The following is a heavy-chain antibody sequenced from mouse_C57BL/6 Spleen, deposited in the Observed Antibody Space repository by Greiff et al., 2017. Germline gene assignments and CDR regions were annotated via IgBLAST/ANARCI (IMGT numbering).Heavy chain of an antibody. CDR2: IDPSDSYT. D-gene: IGHD1-1*01. V-gene: IGHV1-69*01. J-gene: IGHJ2*01. Sequence: VQLQQPGAELVMPGASVKLSCKASGYTFTSYWMHWVKQRPGQGLEWIGEIDPSDSYTNYNQKFKGKSTLTVDKSSSTTYMQLSSLTSEDSAVYDCARESYYCISKDYWGQVTTLTVSS. CDR1: GYTFTSYW. CDR3: ARESYYCISKDY.